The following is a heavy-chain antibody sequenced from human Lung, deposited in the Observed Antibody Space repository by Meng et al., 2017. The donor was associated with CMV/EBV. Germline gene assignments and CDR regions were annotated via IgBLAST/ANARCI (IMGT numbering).Heavy chain of an antibody. CDR2: ISQSGDAT. Sequence: EVQLLEPGGGWVLPGGSLRLPCAASGFTFSNYAMNWVRQASGKGLEWVSTISQSGDATYYADSVQGRFTISRDNSKNTLFLQMNSLRADDTAVYYCGRSNHFDYWGQGTLVTVSS. D-gene: IGHD1-14*01. J-gene: IGHJ4*02. CDR1: GFTFSNYA. V-gene: IGHV3-23*01. CDR3: GRSNHFDY.